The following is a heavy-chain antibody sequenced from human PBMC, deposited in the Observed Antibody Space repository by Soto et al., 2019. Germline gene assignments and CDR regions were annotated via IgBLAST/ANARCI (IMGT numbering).Heavy chain of an antibody. CDR2: IYNSGST. CDR3: AGMGDHYGSGSYPLDY. V-gene: IGHV4-59*08. Sequence: QVQLQESGPGLVKPSETLSLTCTVSGGSISSYYWTWIRQPPGKGLEWIGFIYNSGSTHYNPSLRGRGTISVDTAKDQFSLKLGSVTAGDTAVYYCAGMGDHYGSGSYPLDYWGQGTLVTVSS. J-gene: IGHJ4*02. CDR1: GGSISSYY. D-gene: IGHD3-10*01.